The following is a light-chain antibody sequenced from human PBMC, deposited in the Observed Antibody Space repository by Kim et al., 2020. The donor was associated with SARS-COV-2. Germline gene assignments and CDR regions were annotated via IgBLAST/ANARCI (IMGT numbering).Light chain of an antibody. CDR1: NLRSFY. J-gene: IGLJ1*01. Sequence: SSELTQDPAVSVALGQTIRITCQGDNLRSFYSTWYQQKPGQAPVLVMYNKNDRPSGIPDRFSGSSSGNTASLTIPGAQADDEADYYCSSRDSSGIHLVVF. V-gene: IGLV3-19*01. CDR2: NKN. CDR3: SSRDSSGIHLVV.